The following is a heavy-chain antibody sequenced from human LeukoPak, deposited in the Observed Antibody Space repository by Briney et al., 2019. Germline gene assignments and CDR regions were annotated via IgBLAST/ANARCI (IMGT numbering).Heavy chain of an antibody. D-gene: IGHD2-2*01. Sequence: PGGSLRLSCAASGFIFENYAMHWVRQAPGKGLEWVSGISWNSGRIGYADSVKGRFTISRDNAKNSLYLQMNSLRAEDTALYYCARDPGSLPAATGYCYYGMDVWGQGTTVTVSS. CDR1: GFIFENYA. CDR2: ISWNSGRI. J-gene: IGHJ6*02. CDR3: ARDPGSLPAATGYCYYGMDV. V-gene: IGHV3-9*01.